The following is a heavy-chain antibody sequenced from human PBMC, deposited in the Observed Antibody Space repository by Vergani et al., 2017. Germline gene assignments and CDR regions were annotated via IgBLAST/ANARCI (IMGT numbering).Heavy chain of an antibody. D-gene: IGHD2-15*01. CDR1: GGTFSSYA. J-gene: IGHJ6*03. Sequence: QVQLVQSGAEVKKPGSSVKVSCKASGGTFSSYAISWVRQAPGQGLEWMVGIIPIFGTANYAQKFQGRVTITADESTSTAYMELSSLRSEDTAVYYCASGEWWLPRDYYYMYVWGKGTTVTVSS. V-gene: IGHV1-69*12. CDR3: ASGEWWLPRDYYYMYV. CDR2: IIPIFGTA.